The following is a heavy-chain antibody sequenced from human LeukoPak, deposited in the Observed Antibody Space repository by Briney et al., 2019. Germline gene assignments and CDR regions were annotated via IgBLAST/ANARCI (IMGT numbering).Heavy chain of an antibody. V-gene: IGHV4-59*12. CDR1: GGSIYNYY. CDR3: ARDWAAHFDY. D-gene: IGHD6-25*01. J-gene: IGHJ4*02. CDR2: IYYSGST. Sequence: SETLSLTCTVSGGSIYNYYWSWIRQPPGEGLKWIGNIYYSGSTYYNPSLKSRVTISVDTSKNQFSLKLSSVTAADTAVYYCARDWAAHFDYWGQGTLVTVSS.